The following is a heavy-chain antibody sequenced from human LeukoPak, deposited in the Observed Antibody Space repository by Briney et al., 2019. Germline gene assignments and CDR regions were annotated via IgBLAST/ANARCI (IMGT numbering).Heavy chain of an antibody. CDR3: ASHPQNETIAVAGTGY. CDR2: IFYSGST. CDR1: GDSISSSSYY. V-gene: IGHV4-39*07. Sequence: SETLSLTCTVSGDSISSSSYYWGWIRQPPGKGLEWIGTIFYSGSTYYNPSLKSRVTISVDTSKNQFSLKLSSVTDADTAVYYCASHPQNETIAVAGTGYWGQGTLVTVSS. D-gene: IGHD6-19*01. J-gene: IGHJ4*02.